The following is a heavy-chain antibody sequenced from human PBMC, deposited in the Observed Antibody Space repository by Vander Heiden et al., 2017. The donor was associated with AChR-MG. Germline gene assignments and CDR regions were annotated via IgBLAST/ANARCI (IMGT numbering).Heavy chain of an antibody. D-gene: IGHD2-2*01. Sequence: QVQLAQSGAEVKKPGSSVKVSCKASGGSFSSYAISWVRPAPGQGLEWMGGIIPIFGTANYAQKFQGRVTITADESTSTAYMELSSLRSEDTAVYYCARGNVVPAALYYYGMDVWGQGTTVTVSS. J-gene: IGHJ6*02. CDR3: ARGNVVPAALYYYGMDV. CDR2: IIPIFGTA. V-gene: IGHV1-69*01. CDR1: GGSFSSYA.